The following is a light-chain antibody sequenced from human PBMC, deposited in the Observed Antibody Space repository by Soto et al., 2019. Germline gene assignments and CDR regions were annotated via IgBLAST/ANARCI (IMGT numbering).Light chain of an antibody. CDR3: QQYNRYSLT. V-gene: IGKV1-5*01. CDR2: DAS. Sequence: DIQMTQSPSTLSASVGDRVTITCRARQSITSWLAWYQQKPGKAPKLLIYDASSLESGVPSRFSGSGSDTEFTLTINNLQPDDFATYHCQQYNRYSLTFGGGTKVEIK. CDR1: QSITSW. J-gene: IGKJ4*01.